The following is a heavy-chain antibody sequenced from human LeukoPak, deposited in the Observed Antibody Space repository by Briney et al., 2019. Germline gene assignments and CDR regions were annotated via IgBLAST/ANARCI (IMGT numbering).Heavy chain of an antibody. Sequence: SETLSLTCAVYGGSFSGYYWSWIRQPPGKGLEWIGEINHSGSTNYNPSLKSRVTISIDTSKNQFSLKLSSVTAADTAVYYCAIVPFDIWGQGTMVTVSS. V-gene: IGHV4-34*01. CDR1: GGSFSGYY. CDR2: INHSGST. CDR3: AIVPFDI. J-gene: IGHJ3*02.